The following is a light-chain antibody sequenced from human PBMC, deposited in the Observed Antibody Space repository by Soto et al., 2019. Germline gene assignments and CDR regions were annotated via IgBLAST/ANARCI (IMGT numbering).Light chain of an antibody. Sequence: EIVLTQSPGTLSLSPGERATLSCRASQSVSSSYLAWYQQKPGQAPGLLIYGASSRATGIPDRFSGSGSGTEFTLTINSLQSEDFAIYYCQRYNNWPLTFGGGTKVESK. J-gene: IGKJ4*01. CDR3: QRYNNWPLT. CDR1: QSVSSSY. V-gene: IGKV3-20*01. CDR2: GAS.